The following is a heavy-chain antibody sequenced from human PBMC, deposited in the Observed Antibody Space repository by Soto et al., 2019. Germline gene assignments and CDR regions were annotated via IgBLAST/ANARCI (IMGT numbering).Heavy chain of an antibody. CDR2: ISYDGSNK. CDR1: GFTFSSYG. V-gene: IGHV3-30*18. Sequence: PGGSLRLSCAASGFTFSSYGMHWVRQAPGKGLEWVAVISYDGSNKYYADSVKGRFTISRDNSKNTLYLQMNSLRAEDTAVYYCAKDAYCSSTSCHNYYYYYYGMDVWGQGTTVTVSS. J-gene: IGHJ6*02. CDR3: AKDAYCSSTSCHNYYYYYYGMDV. D-gene: IGHD2-2*02.